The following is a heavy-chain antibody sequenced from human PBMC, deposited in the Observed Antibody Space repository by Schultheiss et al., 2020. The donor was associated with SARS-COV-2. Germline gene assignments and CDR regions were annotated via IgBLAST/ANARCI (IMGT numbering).Heavy chain of an antibody. CDR1: GGSFSGYY. Sequence: SETLSLTCAVYGGSFSGYYWSWIRQPPGKGLEWIGYIYYSGSTYYNPSLKSLVTISVDTSKNQFSLKLSSVTAADTAVYYCARYYSSSSPPPSYFDYWGQGTLVTVSS. D-gene: IGHD6-6*01. CDR3: ARYYSSSSPPPSYFDY. CDR2: IYYSGST. V-gene: IGHV4-34*01. J-gene: IGHJ4*02.